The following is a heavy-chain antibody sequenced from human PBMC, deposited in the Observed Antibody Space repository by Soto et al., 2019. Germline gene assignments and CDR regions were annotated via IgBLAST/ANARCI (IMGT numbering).Heavy chain of an antibody. J-gene: IGHJ4*02. Sequence: TLSLTCTVSGGSINTNNYYWGWIRQPPGKGLEWIGSIYHLGTTYYNPSLKSRVTISIDTSKNQYSLKLMSVTAADTAVYFCAAILVGATRHTEPGHWGQGTLVTVSS. V-gene: IGHV4-39*01. CDR3: AAILVGATRHTEPGH. D-gene: IGHD2-15*01. CDR1: GGSINTNNYY. CDR2: IYHLGTT.